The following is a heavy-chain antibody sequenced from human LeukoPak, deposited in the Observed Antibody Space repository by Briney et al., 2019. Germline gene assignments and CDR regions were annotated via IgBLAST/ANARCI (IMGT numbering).Heavy chain of an antibody. CDR1: GFTFSNYG. Sequence: GGSLRLSCAASGFTFSNYGMHWVRQAPGKGLEWVSAISGSGGSTYYADSVKGRFTISRDNSKNTLYLQMNSLRAEDTAVYYCAKARGITIFGVAAYYFDYWGQGTLVTVSS. CDR2: ISGSGGST. V-gene: IGHV3-23*01. D-gene: IGHD3-3*01. CDR3: AKARGITIFGVAAYYFDY. J-gene: IGHJ4*02.